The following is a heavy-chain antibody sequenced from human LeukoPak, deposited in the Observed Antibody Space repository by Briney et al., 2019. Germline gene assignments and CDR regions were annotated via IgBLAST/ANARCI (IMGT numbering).Heavy chain of an antibody. CDR3: ARGRLKSITGTLPRFDP. CDR1: GYSISSGYY. D-gene: IGHD1-20*01. J-gene: IGHJ5*02. V-gene: IGHV4-38-2*01. CDR2: IYRSGST. Sequence: SETLSLTCAVSGYSISSGYYWGWLRQPPGKGLEWIGSIYRSGSTYYNPSLKSRVTISVDTSKNQFSLKLSSVTAADTAVYYCARGRLKSITGTLPRFDPWGQGTLVTVSS.